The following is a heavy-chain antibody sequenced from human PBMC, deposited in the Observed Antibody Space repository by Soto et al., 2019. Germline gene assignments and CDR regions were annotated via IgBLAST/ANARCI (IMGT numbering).Heavy chain of an antibody. V-gene: IGHV3-7*01. CDR2: INQDGSEK. J-gene: IGHJ5*02. Sequence: VQIMESGGGLVQPGGSLRLSCAASGFTFTSWWMDWARQTPGKGLDWVANINQDGSEKNYVDSVKGRFTISRDNAKNSVYLQMTSLTAEDSALYYCSRSLNAWGQGTLVTVSS. CDR1: GFTFTSWW. CDR3: SRSLNA.